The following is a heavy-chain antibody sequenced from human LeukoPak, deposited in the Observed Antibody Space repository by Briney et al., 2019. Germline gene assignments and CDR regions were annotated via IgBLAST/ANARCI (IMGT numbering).Heavy chain of an antibody. Sequence: GGSLRLSCAASGFTFRSHWMNWVRQAPGKGLEWVANIREDGSERYYVDSVKGRFTISRDNAKNSLILHMDSLRVEDTALYYCARKDLEAYWYFDLWGRGTLVTVSS. CDR1: GFTFRSHW. V-gene: IGHV3-7*01. D-gene: IGHD3-16*01. CDR3: ARKDLEAYWYFDL. CDR2: IREDGSER. J-gene: IGHJ2*01.